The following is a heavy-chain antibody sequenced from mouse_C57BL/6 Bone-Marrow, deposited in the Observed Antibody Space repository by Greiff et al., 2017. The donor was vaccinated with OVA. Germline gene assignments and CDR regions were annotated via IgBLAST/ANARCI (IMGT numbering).Heavy chain of an antibody. D-gene: IGHD1-1*01. J-gene: IGHJ4*01. Sequence: QVQLQQSGPELVKPGASVKISCKASGYAFSSSWLNWVKQRPGKGLEWIGRIYPGDGDTNYNGKFKGTATLTADKSSSTAYMQLSSLTSEDSAVYFCANYGSSYYYAMDYWGQGTSVTVSS. CDR1: GYAFSSSW. CDR3: ANYGSSYYYAMDY. CDR2: IYPGDGDT. V-gene: IGHV1-82*01.